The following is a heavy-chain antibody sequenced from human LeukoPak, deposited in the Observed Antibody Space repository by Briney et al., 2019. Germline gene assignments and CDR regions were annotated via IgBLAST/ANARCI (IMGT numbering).Heavy chain of an antibody. D-gene: IGHD6-13*01. J-gene: IGHJ3*02. V-gene: IGHV4-59*12. CDR3: ARRRSWDAFDI. Sequence: SETLSLTCTVSGGPISNYYWSWIRQPPGTGLEWIGYMYYSGSTNYNPLLKSRVTISVDTSKNQFSLKLSSVTAADTAVYYCARRRSWDAFDIWGQGTMVTVSS. CDR2: MYYSGST. CDR1: GGPISNYY.